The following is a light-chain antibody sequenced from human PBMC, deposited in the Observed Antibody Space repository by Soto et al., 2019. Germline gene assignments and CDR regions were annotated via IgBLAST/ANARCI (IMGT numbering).Light chain of an antibody. CDR2: KAS. J-gene: IGKJ3*01. CDR1: QSIGSW. CDR3: QQYISYLFT. Sequence: SQMTQSPCTLSASVGERVTMTWRASQSIGSWLAWYQQKPGKAPKLLIYKASSLESGVPSRFSGSGSGTEFTLTISSLQPDDFATYYCQQYISYLFTFGPGTKVDIK. V-gene: IGKV1-5*03.